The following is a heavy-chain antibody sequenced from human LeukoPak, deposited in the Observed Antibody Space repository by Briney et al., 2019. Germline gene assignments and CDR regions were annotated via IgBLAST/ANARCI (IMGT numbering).Heavy chain of an antibody. D-gene: IGHD3-3*01. CDR1: GYTFTGYY. Sequence: ASVKVSCKASGYTFTGYYMHWVRQAPGQGLEWMGWINPNSGGTNYAQKFQGRVTMTRDTSISTAYMELSRLRSDDTAVYYCARVKTAIFGVETGAFDIWGQGTMVTVSS. J-gene: IGHJ3*02. V-gene: IGHV1-2*02. CDR3: ARVKTAIFGVETGAFDI. CDR2: INPNSGGT.